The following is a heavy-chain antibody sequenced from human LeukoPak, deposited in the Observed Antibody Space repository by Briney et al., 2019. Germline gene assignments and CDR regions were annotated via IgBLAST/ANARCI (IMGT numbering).Heavy chain of an antibody. Sequence: SVKVSCKASGGTFSSYAISWVRQAPGQGLEWMGGIIPIFGTANYAQKFQGRVTITADESTSTVYMELSSLTSEDTAVYYCARNYNAGFSSGWSYFDYWGQGTLVTVSS. CDR1: GGTFSSYA. CDR3: ARNYNAGFSSGWSYFDY. V-gene: IGHV1-69*01. D-gene: IGHD6-19*01. J-gene: IGHJ4*02. CDR2: IIPIFGTA.